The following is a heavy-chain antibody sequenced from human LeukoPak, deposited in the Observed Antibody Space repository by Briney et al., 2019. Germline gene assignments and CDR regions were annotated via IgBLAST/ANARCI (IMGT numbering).Heavy chain of an antibody. Sequence: SETLSLTCTVSGGSISNYYWSWIRQPPGKGLEWIGYIYYSGSTNYNPSLKSRVTISVDTSKNQFSLKLTSVTAADTAVYYCARTSVLRYSDWLQPIHYWGQGTLITVSS. D-gene: IGHD3-9*01. CDR2: IYYSGST. J-gene: IGHJ4*02. CDR3: ARTSVLRYSDWLQPIHY. V-gene: IGHV4-59*01. CDR1: GGSISNYY.